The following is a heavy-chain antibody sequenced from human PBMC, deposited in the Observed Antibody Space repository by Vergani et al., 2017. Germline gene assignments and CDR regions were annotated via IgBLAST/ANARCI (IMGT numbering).Heavy chain of an antibody. CDR2: IYYTGTT. CDR1: GGSISSYY. D-gene: IGHD6-19*01. V-gene: IGHV4-59*05. CDR3: TRHGRSGWAGYFQH. Sequence: QVQLQESGPGLVKPSETLSLTCTVSGGSISSYYWSWIRQPPGKGLEWIGSIYYTGTTYYNEAHKSRLTISVDTSKNQFSLNLTSVTAADTAVYYCTRHGRSGWAGYFQHWGQGTLVTVSS. J-gene: IGHJ1*01.